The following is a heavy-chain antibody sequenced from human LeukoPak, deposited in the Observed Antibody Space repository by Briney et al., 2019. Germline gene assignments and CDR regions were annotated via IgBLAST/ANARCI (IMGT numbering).Heavy chain of an antibody. Sequence: GGSLRLSCAASGFTFSSYEMNWVRQAPGKGLEWVSYISSSGSTIYYADSVKGRFTISRDNAKNSLFLQMNSLRAEDTAVYYCAKAVGGRTGDFDYWGQGTLVTVSS. CDR3: AKAVGGRTGDFDY. CDR2: ISSSGSTI. V-gene: IGHV3-48*03. D-gene: IGHD1-14*01. J-gene: IGHJ4*02. CDR1: GFTFSSYE.